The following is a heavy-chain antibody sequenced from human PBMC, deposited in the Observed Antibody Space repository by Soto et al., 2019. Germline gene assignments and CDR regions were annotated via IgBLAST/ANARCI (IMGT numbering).Heavy chain of an antibody. CDR2: ISGSGGST. Sequence: GGSLRLSCAASGFTFSSYAMSWVRQAPGKGLEWVSAISGSGGSTYYADSVKGRFTISRDNSKNTLYLQMNSLRAEDTAVYYCAKDPNYGSGSYLALNYYYGMDVWGQGTTVTVS. J-gene: IGHJ6*02. CDR1: GFTFSSYA. D-gene: IGHD3-10*01. V-gene: IGHV3-23*01. CDR3: AKDPNYGSGSYLALNYYYGMDV.